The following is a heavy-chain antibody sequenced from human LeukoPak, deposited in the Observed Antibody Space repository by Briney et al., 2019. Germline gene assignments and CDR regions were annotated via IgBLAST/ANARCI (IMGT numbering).Heavy chain of an antibody. Sequence: GGSLRLSCAAFGFTFSSYGMHWVRQAPGKGLEWVSFIRYDGSNKYYADSVKGRFTISRDNSKNTLYLQMNSLRAEDTAVYYCAKDKIDMGWFDPWGQGTLVTVSS. J-gene: IGHJ5*02. CDR2: IRYDGSNK. V-gene: IGHV3-30*02. CDR3: AKDKIDMGWFDP. CDR1: GFTFSSYG. D-gene: IGHD3-16*01.